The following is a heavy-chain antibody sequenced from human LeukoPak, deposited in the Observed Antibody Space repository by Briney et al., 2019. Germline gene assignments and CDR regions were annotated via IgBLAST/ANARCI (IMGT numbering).Heavy chain of an antibody. V-gene: IGHV3-30*18. D-gene: IGHD3-10*01. J-gene: IGHJ4*02. Sequence: HPGRSLRLSCTASGFTFSSYGMHWVRQAPGKGLEWVAVISYDGSNKFYADSVKGRFTISRDNSKNTLYLQMNSLRAEDTAVYYCAKDLWVTYGSGSYYFDYWGQGTLVTVSS. CDR3: AKDLWVTYGSGSYYFDY. CDR2: ISYDGSNK. CDR1: GFTFSSYG.